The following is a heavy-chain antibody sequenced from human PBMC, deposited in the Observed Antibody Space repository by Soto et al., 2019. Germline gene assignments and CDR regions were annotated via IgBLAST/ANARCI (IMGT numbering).Heavy chain of an antibody. J-gene: IGHJ4*02. CDR2: INPEETTT. Sequence: EVQLVESGGDLVQPGGSLRLSCAASGFSFSTNWMHWVRQAPGKGLEWVSRINPEETTTTYADSVRGRFTISRDNAKNTLYLQLNSPRPEDTAVYYCAREGLEPVDYWGQGTLVTVFS. V-gene: IGHV3-74*01. CDR3: AREGLEPVDY. D-gene: IGHD2-2*01. CDR1: GFSFSTNW.